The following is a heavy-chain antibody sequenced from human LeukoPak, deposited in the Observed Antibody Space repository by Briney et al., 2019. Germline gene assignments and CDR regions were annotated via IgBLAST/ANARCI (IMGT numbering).Heavy chain of an antibody. V-gene: IGHV1-18*01. CDR3: ARLSVTDYVWGS. Sequence: ASVKVSCKASGYTFTSYGISRVRQAPGQGLEWMGWISAYNGNTNYAQKLQGRVTMTTDTSTSTAYMELRSLRSDDTAVYYCARLSVTDYVWGSWGQGTLVTVSS. J-gene: IGHJ4*02. D-gene: IGHD3-16*01. CDR1: GYTFTSYG. CDR2: ISAYNGNT.